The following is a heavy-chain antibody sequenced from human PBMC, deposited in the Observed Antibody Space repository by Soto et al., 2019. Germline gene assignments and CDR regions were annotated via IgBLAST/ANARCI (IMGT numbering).Heavy chain of an antibody. CDR1: GGSISSGDYY. D-gene: IGHD6-19*01. J-gene: IGHJ5*02. Sequence: TSETLSLTCTVSGGSISSGDYYWSWIRQPPGKGLEWIGYIYYSGSTYYNPSLKSRVTISVDTPKNQFSLKLSSVTAADTAVYYCARTAENNWFDPWGQGTLVTVSS. CDR2: IYYSGST. CDR3: ARTAENNWFDP. V-gene: IGHV4-30-4*01.